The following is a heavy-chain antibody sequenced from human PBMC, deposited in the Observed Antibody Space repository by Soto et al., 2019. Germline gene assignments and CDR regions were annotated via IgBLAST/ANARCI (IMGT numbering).Heavy chain of an antibody. CDR3: ARTAIAAAQDGMDV. Sequence: ASVQVSCKASGYTFTGCYMHCVRQAPGHGLEWMGWINPNSGGTNYAQKFQGRVTMTRDTSISTAYMELSRLRSDDTAAYYCARTAIAAAQDGMDVWGQGTTVTVSS. CDR1: GYTFTGCY. D-gene: IGHD6-13*01. J-gene: IGHJ6*02. V-gene: IGHV1-2*02. CDR2: INPNSGGT.